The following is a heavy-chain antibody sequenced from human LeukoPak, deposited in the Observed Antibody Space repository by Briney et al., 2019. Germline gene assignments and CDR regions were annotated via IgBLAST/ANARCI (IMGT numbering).Heavy chain of an antibody. Sequence: ASVKVSCKASGYTLIGYYIHWVRQAPGQGLEWMGWINPNSGGTNYAQKFQGRVTMTRDTSISTAYMELSRLRSDDTAVYYCARDHNWAFDYWGQGTLVTVSS. V-gene: IGHV1-2*02. D-gene: IGHD1-20*01. CDR2: INPNSGGT. CDR3: ARDHNWAFDY. J-gene: IGHJ4*02. CDR1: GYTLIGYY.